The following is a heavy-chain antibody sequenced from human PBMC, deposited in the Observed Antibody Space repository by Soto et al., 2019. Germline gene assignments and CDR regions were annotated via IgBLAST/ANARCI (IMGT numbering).Heavy chain of an antibody. J-gene: IGHJ6*02. CDR1: AFSFSNYA. CDR2: ISGSGERT. D-gene: IGHD5-18*01. V-gene: IGHV3-23*01. CDR3: AKDVGYSHGYISRGMDV. Sequence: VRPRRLSFDASAFSFSNYAVSWISQAPGKGLEWVSSISGSGERTYHAEYVKGRFTISRDNSKNTLYLQMNSLRAEDTAAYYCAKDVGYSHGYISRGMDVWGQGTTVTVAS.